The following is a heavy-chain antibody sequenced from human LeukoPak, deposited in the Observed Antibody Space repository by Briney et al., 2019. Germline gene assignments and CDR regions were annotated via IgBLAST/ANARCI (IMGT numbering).Heavy chain of an antibody. D-gene: IGHD6-19*01. CDR1: GGSISSYY. CDR3: ARDRTIGSGWYDY. CDR2: IYYSGST. Sequence: SETLSLTCTVSGGSISSYYWSWIRQPPGKRLEWIGYIYYSGSTNYNPSLKSRVTISVDTSKNQFSLKLSSVTAADTAVYYCARDRTIGSGWYDYWGQGTLVTVSS. V-gene: IGHV4-59*01. J-gene: IGHJ4*02.